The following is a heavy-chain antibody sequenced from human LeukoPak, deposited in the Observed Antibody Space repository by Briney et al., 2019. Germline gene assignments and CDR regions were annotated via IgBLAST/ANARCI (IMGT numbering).Heavy chain of an antibody. Sequence: GGSLGLSCAASGFTFSSYEMNWVRQAPGKGLEWVSYINSGGSTIYYADSVKGRFTISRDNAKNSLYLQMNSLRAEDTAVYYCARGGYISYWGQGTLVTVSS. CDR3: ARGGYISY. J-gene: IGHJ4*02. CDR1: GFTFSSYE. CDR2: INSGGSTI. V-gene: IGHV3-48*03. D-gene: IGHD5-24*01.